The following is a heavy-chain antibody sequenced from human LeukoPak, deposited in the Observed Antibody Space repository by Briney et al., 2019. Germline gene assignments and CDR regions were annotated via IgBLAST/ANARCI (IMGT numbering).Heavy chain of an antibody. CDR3: ARTNRNYDSSGYYPNDAFDI. CDR2: IYYSGST. CDR1: GGSISNYY. D-gene: IGHD3-22*01. Sequence: SETLFLTCTVSGGSISNYYWSWIRQPPGKELEWIGYIYYSGSTNYNPSLKSRVTISVDTSKNQFSLKLSSVTAADTAVYYCARTNRNYDSSGYYPNDAFDIWGQGTMVTVSS. J-gene: IGHJ3*02. V-gene: IGHV4-59*01.